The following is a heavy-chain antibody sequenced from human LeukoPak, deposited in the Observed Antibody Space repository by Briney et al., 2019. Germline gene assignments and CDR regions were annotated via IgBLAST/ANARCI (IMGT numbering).Heavy chain of an antibody. CDR2: INPDSGCT. CDR3: ARGGRWYDLYYFDY. Sequence: ASVKVSCKASGYTFTGYYMHWVRQAPGQGLEWMGWINPDSGCTNYAQKFQGRVTMTRATSISKAYMELSRLRSDDTDVYYCARGGRWYDLYYFDYWGQGTLVTVSS. J-gene: IGHJ4*02. V-gene: IGHV1-2*02. D-gene: IGHD2-15*01. CDR1: GYTFTGYY.